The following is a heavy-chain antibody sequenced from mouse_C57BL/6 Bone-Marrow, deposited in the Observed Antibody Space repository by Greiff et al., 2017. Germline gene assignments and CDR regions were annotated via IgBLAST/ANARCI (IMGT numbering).Heavy chain of an antibody. CDR3: ARFDSYAMDY. J-gene: IGHJ4*01. Sequence: QVHVKQSGAELARPGASVKLSCKASGYTFTSYGISWVKQRTGQGLEWIGEIYPRSGNTYYNEKFKGKATLTADKSSSTAYMELRSLTSEDSAVYFCARFDSYAMDYWGQGTSVTVSS. CDR2: IYPRSGNT. V-gene: IGHV1-81*01. CDR1: GYTFTSYG.